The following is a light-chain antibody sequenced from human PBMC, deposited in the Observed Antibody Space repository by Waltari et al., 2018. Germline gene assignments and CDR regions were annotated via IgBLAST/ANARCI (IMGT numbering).Light chain of an antibody. CDR3: GGWDDSLNGWV. V-gene: IGLV1-47*01. Sequence: QSVMTQPPSASGTPGQRVTISCSGSNSNIGNNHVYWYQQLPGAAPKRLIYRNNQRPSGVPDRFSVSKSGTSAALAIRGLRSEDEGDYYCGGWDDSLNGWVFGGGTKLTVL. CDR2: RNN. J-gene: IGLJ3*02. CDR1: NSNIGNNH.